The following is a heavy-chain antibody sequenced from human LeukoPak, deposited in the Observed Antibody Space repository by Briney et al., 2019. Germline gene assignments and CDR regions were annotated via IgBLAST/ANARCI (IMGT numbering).Heavy chain of an antibody. D-gene: IGHD4-23*01. CDR1: DGSFSGYY. V-gene: IGHV4-34*01. J-gene: IGHJ6*02. CDR2: INHSGST. Sequence: PSETLSLTCAVYDGSFSGYYWSWIRQPPGKGLEWIGEINHSGSTNYNPSLKSRVTISVDTSKNQFSLKLSSVTAADTAVYYCARGPGGDYGGKGSYYYYYGMDVWGQGTTVTVSS. CDR3: ARGPGGDYGGKGSYYYYYGMDV.